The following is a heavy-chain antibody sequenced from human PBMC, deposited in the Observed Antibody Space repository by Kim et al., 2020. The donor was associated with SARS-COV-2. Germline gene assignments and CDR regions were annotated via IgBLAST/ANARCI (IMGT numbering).Heavy chain of an antibody. CDR3: ARDRYYYGSVRPTWFDP. J-gene: IGHJ5*02. CDR2: ISSNGGST. Sequence: GGSLRLSCAASGFTFSSYAMHWVRQAPGKGLEYVSAISSNGGSTYYANSVKGRFTISRDNSKNTLYLQMGSLRAEDMAVYYCARDRYYYGSVRPTWFDPWGQGTLVTVSS. CDR1: GFTFSSYA. D-gene: IGHD3-10*01. V-gene: IGHV3-64*01.